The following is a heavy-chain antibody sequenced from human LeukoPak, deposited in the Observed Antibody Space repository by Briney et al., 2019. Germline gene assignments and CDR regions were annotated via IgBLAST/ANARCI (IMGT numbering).Heavy chain of an antibody. CDR2: INHSGST. Sequence: PSETLSLTCAVYGGSFSGYYWSWIRQPPGKGLEWVGEINHSGSTNYNPSLKSRVTISVDTSKNQSSLKLSSVTAADTAVYYCARVIGELLYAKIYYSYYYGMDVWGQGTTVTVAS. CDR3: ARVIGELLYAKIYYSYYYGMDV. D-gene: IGHD3-10*01. J-gene: IGHJ6*02. V-gene: IGHV4-34*01. CDR1: GGSFSGYY.